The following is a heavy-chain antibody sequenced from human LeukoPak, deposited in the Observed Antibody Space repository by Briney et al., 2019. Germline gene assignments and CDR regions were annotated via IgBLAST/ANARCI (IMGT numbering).Heavy chain of an antibody. CDR3: TTGKIYCSSCSDDY. CDR1: GYTLTELS. D-gene: IGHD6-13*01. CDR2: FDPEDPEDGEA. V-gene: IGHV1-24*01. J-gene: IGHJ4*02. Sequence: ASVKVSFKVSGYTLTELSMHWVRQAPGKGLEWMGGFDPEDPEDGEAIYAQKFQGRVTMTEDTSTDTAYMELSSLRSEDTAVYYCTTGKIYCSSCSDDYWGQGTLVTVSS.